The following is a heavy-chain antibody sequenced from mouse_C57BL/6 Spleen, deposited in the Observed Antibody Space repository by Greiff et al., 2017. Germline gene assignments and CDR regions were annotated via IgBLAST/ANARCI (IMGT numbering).Heavy chain of an antibody. CDR1: GYTFTDYY. Sequence: EVQLQQSGPELVKPGASVKISCKASGYTFTDYYMNWVKQSHGKSLEWIGDINPNNGGTSYNQKFKGKATLTVDKSSSTAYMELRSLTSEDSAVYYCARRYGNHWYFDVWGTGTTVTVSS. V-gene: IGHV1-26*01. CDR2: INPNNGGT. CDR3: ARRYGNHWYFDV. J-gene: IGHJ1*03. D-gene: IGHD2-10*02.